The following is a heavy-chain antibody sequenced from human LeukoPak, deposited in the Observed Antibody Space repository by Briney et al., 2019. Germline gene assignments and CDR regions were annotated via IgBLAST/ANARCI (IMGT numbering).Heavy chain of an antibody. Sequence: ASVNVSCKPSGGASSSYAISWVRQAPERGLGWVGGFIPIFGTTNYTQKFQGGVTITTDESTITAYMERSSRRSEDTAVYYCARVPATVTTNGYDYYMDVWGKGTTVTVSS. CDR1: GGASSSYA. CDR2: FIPIFGTT. V-gene: IGHV1-69*05. CDR3: ARVPATVTTNGYDYYMDV. D-gene: IGHD4-17*01. J-gene: IGHJ6*03.